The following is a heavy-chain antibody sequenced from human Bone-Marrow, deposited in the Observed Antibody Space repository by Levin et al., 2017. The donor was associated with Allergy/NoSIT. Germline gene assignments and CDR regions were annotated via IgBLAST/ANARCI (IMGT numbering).Heavy chain of an antibody. J-gene: IGHJ4*02. D-gene: IGHD5-18*01. CDR2: IWYDGSNR. CDR1: RFDFSDYG. CDR3: ATDLSGYSSGYTSLHY. Sequence: PGGSLRLSCAASRFDFSDYGMHWVRQAPGKGLEWVAVIWYDGSNRYYADSVKGRFTVSRDNSKNTLYLQMNSLRVEDTGVYYCATDLSGYSSGYTSLHYWGQGTLVTVSS. V-gene: IGHV3-33*01.